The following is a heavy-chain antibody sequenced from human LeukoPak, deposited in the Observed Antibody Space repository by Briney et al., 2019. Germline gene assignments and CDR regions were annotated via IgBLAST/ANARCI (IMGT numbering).Heavy chain of an antibody. CDR2: INPRGGST. Sequence: GASVNVSCKASGYTFTSYYMHWVRQAPGQGREWMGIINPRGGSTSYAQKFQGTITMTRDTTTSTVYMETSSLRTEDPGVYYCARDYYDRSGYYSGPAYWGQGPLVTVSS. V-gene: IGHV1-46*01. CDR1: GYTFTSYY. D-gene: IGHD3-22*01. CDR3: ARDYYDRSGYYSGPAY. J-gene: IGHJ4*02.